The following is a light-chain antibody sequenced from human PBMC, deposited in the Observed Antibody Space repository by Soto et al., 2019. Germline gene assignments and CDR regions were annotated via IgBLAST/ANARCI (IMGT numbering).Light chain of an antibody. CDR1: SSDVGGYNY. CDR2: DVS. CDR3: SSYTSSSTLEPV. Sequence: QCVLTQPASVSGSPGQSITLSCTGTSSDVGGYNYVSWYQQHPGKAPKLMIYDVSNRPSGVSNRFSGSKSGNTASLTISGLQAEDEADYYCSSYTSSSTLEPVFGTGTKVTVL. V-gene: IGLV2-14*01. J-gene: IGLJ1*01.